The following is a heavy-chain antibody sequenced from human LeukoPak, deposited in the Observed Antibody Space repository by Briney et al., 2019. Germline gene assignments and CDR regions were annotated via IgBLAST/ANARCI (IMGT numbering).Heavy chain of an antibody. CDR3: ARDRGVVGNFDY. V-gene: IGHV3-23*01. J-gene: IGHJ4*02. CDR1: GFTFSSYA. D-gene: IGHD3-22*01. Sequence: GRSLRLSCAASGFTFSSYAMSWVRQAPGKGLEWVSAISGSGGSTYYADSVKGRFTISRDNSKNTLYLQMNSLRAEDTAVYYCARDRGVVGNFDYWGQGTLVTVSS. CDR2: ISGSGGST.